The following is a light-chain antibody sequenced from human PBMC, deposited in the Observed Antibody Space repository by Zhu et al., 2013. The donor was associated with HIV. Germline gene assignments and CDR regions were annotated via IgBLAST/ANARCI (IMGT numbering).Light chain of an antibody. CDR1: QSVSSY. J-gene: IGKJ1*01. V-gene: IGKV3-11*01. CDR2: HTS. CDR3: QQYDSSPQT. Sequence: EIVLTQSPATLSLSPGERATLSCRASQSVSSYLAWYQQKPGQAPRLLIFHTSNRAAGIPDRFGGSGSGTDFTLTISRLEPEDFAVYFCQQYDSSPQTFGQGTKVEI.